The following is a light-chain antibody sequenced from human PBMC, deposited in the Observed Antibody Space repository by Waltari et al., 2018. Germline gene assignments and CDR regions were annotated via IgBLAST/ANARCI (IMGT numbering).Light chain of an antibody. CDR1: SGTIATRS. Sequence: FVLTQPHSVSEYPGQSVTISCTRSSGTIATRSLPWYQKRPGRAPTTVIYENNQRPSGVPDRFSGSIDTSSNSASLTISGLRSDDEADYYCQSYDSRIVFGGGTKLTVL. CDR3: QSYDSRIV. J-gene: IGLJ2*01. V-gene: IGLV6-57*04. CDR2: ENN.